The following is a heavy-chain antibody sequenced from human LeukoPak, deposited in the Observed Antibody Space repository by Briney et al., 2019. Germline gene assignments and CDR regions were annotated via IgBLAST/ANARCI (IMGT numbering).Heavy chain of an antibody. CDR2: IGTAGDT. Sequence: GGSLRLSCAASGFTFSSYDMHWVRQATGKGLEWVSAIGTAGDTYYPGPVKGRFTISRDNAKNSLYLQMNSLRAEDTALYYCAKDVGSGTYFDYWGQGALVTVSS. CDR3: AKDVGSGTYFDY. D-gene: IGHD3-10*01. V-gene: IGHV3-13*01. J-gene: IGHJ4*02. CDR1: GFTFSSYD.